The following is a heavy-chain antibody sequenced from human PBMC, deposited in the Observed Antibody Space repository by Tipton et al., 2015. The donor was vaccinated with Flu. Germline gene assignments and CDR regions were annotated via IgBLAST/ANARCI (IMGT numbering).Heavy chain of an antibody. V-gene: IGHV4-34*01. D-gene: IGHD1-1*01. J-gene: IGHJ6*02. CDR3: ARDLWNDRRAYYYYGVDV. Sequence: TLSLTCAVNGASFSGNYWNWIRQPPGKGLEWIGEINPSGSTIYNPSLKGRVTISVDTSKNQFSLRLSSATAADTAVYYCARDLWNDRRAYYYYGVDVWGQGTTVTVPS. CDR1: GASFSGNY. CDR2: INPSGST.